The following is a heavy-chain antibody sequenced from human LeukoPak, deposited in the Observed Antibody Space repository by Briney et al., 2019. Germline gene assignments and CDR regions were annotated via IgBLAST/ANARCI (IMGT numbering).Heavy chain of an antibody. Sequence: PSETLSLTCSVSGDSISSYYWSWLRQPPGRGREWIGYIYYSGSTNYNPSLKSRVPISVETSKHQFSLKLSSVTAADTAVYYCARHVSPIAARPRSFDYWGQGTVVTVCS. V-gene: IGHV4-59*08. CDR3: ARHVSPIAARPRSFDY. D-gene: IGHD6-6*01. CDR2: IYYSGST. J-gene: IGHJ4*02. CDR1: GDSISSYY.